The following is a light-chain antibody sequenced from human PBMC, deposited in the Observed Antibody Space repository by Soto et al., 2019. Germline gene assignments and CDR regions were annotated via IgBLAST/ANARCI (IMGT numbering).Light chain of an antibody. CDR3: SSYAGSNNQV. Sequence: QSVLTQPPSASGSPGQSVTISCTGTSSDVGGYNYVSWYQPHPGRAPKLMIYEVSKRPSGVPDRFSGSKSGNTAALTVSGLQTEDEADYYCSSYAGSNNQVFGTGTKVTVL. CDR1: SSDVGGYNY. V-gene: IGLV2-8*01. J-gene: IGLJ1*01. CDR2: EVS.